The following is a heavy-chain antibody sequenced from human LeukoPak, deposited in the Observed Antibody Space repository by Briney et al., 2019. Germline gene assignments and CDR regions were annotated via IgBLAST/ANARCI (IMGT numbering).Heavy chain of an antibody. J-gene: IGHJ4*02. CDR3: ARSYRAHQTFYSSHFFDY. Sequence: PSETLSLTCAVYGGSFSGYYWNWIRQPLGKGLEWIGEINHFGRTKYNPPLKSLVTISGDTSKNQFSLKINSLTAADTAVYYCARSYRAHQTFYSSHFFDYWGQGTLVTVSS. CDR2: INHFGRT. V-gene: IGHV4-34*01. CDR1: GGSFSGYY. D-gene: IGHD5-18*01.